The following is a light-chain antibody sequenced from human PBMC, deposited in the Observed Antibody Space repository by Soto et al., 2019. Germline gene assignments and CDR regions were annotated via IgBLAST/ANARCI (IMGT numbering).Light chain of an antibody. J-gene: IGKJ4*01. CDR3: QQYTNFPLT. CDR1: QSIDNK. CDR2: GAS. V-gene: IGKV3-15*01. Sequence: EIVMTQSPATLSVSPGERATLSCRASQSIDNKLAWYQQKAGQGPRVLIYGASIRATGIPARFSGSGSGTEFTLTIDSLQPEDFATYYCQQYTNFPLTFGGGTKVEIK.